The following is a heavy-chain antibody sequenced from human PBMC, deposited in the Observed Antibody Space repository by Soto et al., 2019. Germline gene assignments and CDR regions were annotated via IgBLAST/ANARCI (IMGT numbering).Heavy chain of an antibody. CDR2: ITSNGDST. Sequence: GGSLRLSCSAFGFTFSTYPMHWVRQAPGKGLEYVSAITSNGDSTYYADSVKGRFTISRDNSKNTLYLQMSSLKAEDTAIYYGVKGGITIFSWFDPWGQGTLVTVSS. D-gene: IGHD3-3*01. CDR3: VKGGITIFSWFDP. J-gene: IGHJ5*02. CDR1: GFTFSTYP. V-gene: IGHV3-64D*08.